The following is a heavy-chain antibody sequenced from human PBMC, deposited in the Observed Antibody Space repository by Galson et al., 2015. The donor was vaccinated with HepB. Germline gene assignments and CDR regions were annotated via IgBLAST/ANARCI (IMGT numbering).Heavy chain of an antibody. Sequence: SLRLSCAASGFRLSSYSMNWVRQAPGKGLEWVSTIHSSGFYKYYAGSVKGRFTISRDNARNSLYLQMSSLRVEDTAVYYCARGKGRQWPLDYWGQGTLVTVSS. CDR3: ARGKGRQWPLDY. CDR2: IHSSGFYK. D-gene: IGHD6-19*01. CDR1: GFRLSSYS. J-gene: IGHJ4*02. V-gene: IGHV3-21*01.